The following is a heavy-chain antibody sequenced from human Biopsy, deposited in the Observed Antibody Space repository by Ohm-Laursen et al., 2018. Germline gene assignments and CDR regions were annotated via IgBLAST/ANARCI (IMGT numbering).Heavy chain of an antibody. Sequence: SETLSLTCAVSGASVNTFDFYWAWIRQPPGKGLEWIGYIFYSGTTKYNPSLQRRVRLSLDTANNQFSLTLRSVSAADTATYYCARAYYYGAGSFCSPWMEVWGQGTTVSVS. CDR3: ARAYYYGAGSFCSPWMEV. V-gene: IGHV4-61*08. CDR1: GASVNTFDFY. D-gene: IGHD3-10*01. J-gene: IGHJ6*02. CDR2: IFYSGTT.